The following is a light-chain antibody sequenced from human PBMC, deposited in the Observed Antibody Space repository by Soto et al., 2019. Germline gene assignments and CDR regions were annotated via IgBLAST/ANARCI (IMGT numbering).Light chain of an antibody. CDR2: AAS. Sequence: QLTQSPSSLSASVGDRVTITCRASQGIASYLAWYQQKPGQAPNLLIYAASTLQSGVPSRFSGSGSGTDFTLTISSLQPEDFAVYYCHQYNGWPRTFGQGTKVEI. V-gene: IGKV1-9*01. J-gene: IGKJ1*01. CDR1: QGIASY. CDR3: HQYNGWPRT.